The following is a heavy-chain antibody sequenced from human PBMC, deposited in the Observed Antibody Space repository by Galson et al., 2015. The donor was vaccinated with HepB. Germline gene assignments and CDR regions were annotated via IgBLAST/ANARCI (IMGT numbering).Heavy chain of an antibody. V-gene: IGHV3-7*03. Sequence: SLRLSCAASGFTFSSYWMSWVRQAPGKGLEWVANIKQDGSEKYYVDSVKGRFTISRDNAKNSLYLQMNSLRAEDTAVYYCARWGGFRVGATSYYGMDVWGQGTTVTVSS. D-gene: IGHD1-26*01. J-gene: IGHJ6*02. CDR1: GFTFSSYW. CDR2: IKQDGSEK. CDR3: ARWGGFRVGATSYYGMDV.